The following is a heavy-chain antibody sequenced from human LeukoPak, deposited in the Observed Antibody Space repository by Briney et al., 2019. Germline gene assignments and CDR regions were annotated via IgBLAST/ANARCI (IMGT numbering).Heavy chain of an antibody. V-gene: IGHV4-38-2*02. Sequence: SETLSLTCTVSGYSISSGYYWGWIRQPPGKGLEWIGSIYHSGSTYYNPSLKSRVTISVDTSKNQFSLKLSSVTAADTAVYYCAKSSYSIFDYWGQGALVTVSS. CDR3: AKSSYSIFDY. D-gene: IGHD5-18*01. J-gene: IGHJ4*02. CDR2: IYHSGST. CDR1: GYSISSGYY.